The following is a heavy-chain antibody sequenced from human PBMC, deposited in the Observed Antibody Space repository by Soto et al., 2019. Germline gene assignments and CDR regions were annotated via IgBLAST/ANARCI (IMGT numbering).Heavy chain of an antibody. D-gene: IGHD2-15*01. CDR1: GGSMRNVY. J-gene: IGHJ4*01. CDR2: IFHSGNA. CDR3: ARAHAPTLPFDY. V-gene: IGHV4-59*01. Sequence: SETLSLTCTVSGGSMRNVYWSWIRQPPGKRLEWIGFIFHSGNAEYNPSLKSRVTISIDTSKSQFSLSLDSVTAADTAVYFCARAHAPTLPFDYWGLGTLVTVSS.